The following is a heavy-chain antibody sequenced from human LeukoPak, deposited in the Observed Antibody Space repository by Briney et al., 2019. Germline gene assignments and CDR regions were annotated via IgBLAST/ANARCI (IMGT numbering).Heavy chain of an antibody. J-gene: IGHJ4*02. V-gene: IGHV4-39*07. CDR1: GGSISSSSYY. Sequence: PSETLSLTCTVSGGSISSSSYYWGWIRQPPGKGLEWIWSVYYTGSSYNNPSLKSRVTISVDTSKNQFSLKLSSVTAADTAVYYCARHSSWAYYFDYWGQGTLVTVSS. CDR2: VYYTGSS. CDR3: ARHSSWAYYFDY. D-gene: IGHD6-13*01.